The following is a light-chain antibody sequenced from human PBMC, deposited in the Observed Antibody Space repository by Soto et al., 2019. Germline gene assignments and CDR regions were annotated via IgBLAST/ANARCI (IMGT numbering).Light chain of an antibody. J-gene: IGKJ5*01. V-gene: IGKV1-13*02. CDR1: QGISSA. Sequence: AIQLTQSPSSLSASVGDRVTITCRASQGISSALAWYQQKPGKAPKLLIYDASTLESGVPSRFSGSGSGTDFTLTISSLQPEEFATYYCQQFNSYPCTFGEGTRLEIK. CDR3: QQFNSYPCT. CDR2: DAS.